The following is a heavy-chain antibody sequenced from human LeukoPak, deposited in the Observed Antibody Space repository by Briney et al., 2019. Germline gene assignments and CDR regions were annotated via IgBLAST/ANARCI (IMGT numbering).Heavy chain of an antibody. J-gene: IGHJ4*02. CDR2: INHSGST. CDR3: ASKRGYSYGFWEDY. D-gene: IGHD5-18*01. V-gene: IGHV4-34*01. Sequence: SETLSLTCAVYGGTFSGYHWSWIRQPPGKGLEWIGEINHSGSTNYNPSLKSRVTISVDTYKHQFSLKLSSVTAADTAVYYCASKRGYSYGFWEDYWGQGTLVTVSS. CDR1: GGTFSGYH.